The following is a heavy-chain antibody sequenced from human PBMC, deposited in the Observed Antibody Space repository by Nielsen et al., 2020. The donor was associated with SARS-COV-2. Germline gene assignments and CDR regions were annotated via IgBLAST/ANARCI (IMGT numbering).Heavy chain of an antibody. Sequence: GGSLRLSCAASGFTFSSYAMHWVRQAPGKGLEWVAVISYDGSNKYYADSVKGRFTVSRDYTKNTLYLQMDSLRAEDSAMYFCARARGVFHFLDSLSNFEFWGQGTLVTVSS. CDR2: ISYDGSNK. CDR1: GFTFSSYA. V-gene: IGHV3-30*04. J-gene: IGHJ4*02. CDR3: ARARGVFHFLDSLSNFEF. D-gene: IGHD3-3*01.